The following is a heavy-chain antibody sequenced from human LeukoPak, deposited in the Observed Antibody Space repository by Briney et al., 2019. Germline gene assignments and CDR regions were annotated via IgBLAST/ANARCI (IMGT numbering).Heavy chain of an antibody. CDR2: ISGSGGTT. D-gene: IGHD5-18*01. CDR3: AKRQRGSTYGTADY. Sequence: GGSLRLSCAASGFTFSSYAMSWVRQAPGKELEWVSVISGSGGTTYYADSVKGRFTISRDNSKNTLYVQMNSLRAEDTAVYFCAKRQRGSTYGTADYWGQGTLVTVSS. CDR1: GFTFSSYA. V-gene: IGHV3-23*01. J-gene: IGHJ4*02.